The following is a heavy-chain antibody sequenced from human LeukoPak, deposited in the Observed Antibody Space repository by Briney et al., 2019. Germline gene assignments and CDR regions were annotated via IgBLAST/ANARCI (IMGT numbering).Heavy chain of an antibody. CDR3: ARDLYRIVVVPHYFDY. J-gene: IGHJ4*02. Sequence: GGSLRPSCAASGFTFSNYWMHWVRQAPGKGLVWVSRINSDGSTTSYADSVKGRFTISRDNAKNSLYLQMNSLRAEDTAVYYCARDLYRIVVVPHYFDYWGQGTLVTVSS. D-gene: IGHD3-22*01. CDR1: GFTFSNYW. V-gene: IGHV3-74*01. CDR2: INSDGSTT.